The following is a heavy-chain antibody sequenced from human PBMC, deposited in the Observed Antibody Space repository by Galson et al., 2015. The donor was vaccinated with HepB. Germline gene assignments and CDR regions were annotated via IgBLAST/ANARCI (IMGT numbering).Heavy chain of an antibody. CDR2: IWYDGSNK. J-gene: IGHJ6*02. Sequence: SLRLSCAASGFTFSSYGMHWVRQAPGKGLGWVAVIWYDGSNKYYADSVKGRFTISRDNSKNTLYLQMNSLRAEDTAVYYCARALYPHQAAGHSYYYSGMDVWGQGTTVTVSS. V-gene: IGHV3-33*01. CDR1: GFTFSSYG. CDR3: ARALYPHQAAGHSYYYSGMDV. D-gene: IGHD6-13*01.